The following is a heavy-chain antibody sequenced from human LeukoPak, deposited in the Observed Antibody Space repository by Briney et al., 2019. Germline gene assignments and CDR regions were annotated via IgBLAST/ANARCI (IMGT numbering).Heavy chain of an antibody. CDR2: MYSSGST. D-gene: IGHD6-13*01. CDR1: GGSISSSGYY. V-gene: IGHV4-39*01. Sequence: SETLSLTCTVSGGSISSSGYYWAWIRQPPGKGLEWIGSMYSSGSTYYNPSLKSRITISGDTSKNQFSLKLSSVTAADTAVYYCEGFSSTKANAYWGQGTLVTVSS. J-gene: IGHJ4*02. CDR3: EGFSSTKANAY.